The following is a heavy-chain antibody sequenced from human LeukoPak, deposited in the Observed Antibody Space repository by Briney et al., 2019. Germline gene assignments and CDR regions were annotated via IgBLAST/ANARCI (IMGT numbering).Heavy chain of an antibody. CDR1: NGSISSYY. D-gene: IGHD3-10*01. Sequence: SETLSLTCTVSNGSISSYYWSWIRQPPGKGLEWIGYIYYTGSTNYNPSLESRVTISVDTSKNQFSLKLSSVTAADTAVYYCARDRFTMVRGAVGGHYFDYWGQGTLVTVSS. J-gene: IGHJ4*02. V-gene: IGHV4-59*01. CDR2: IYYTGST. CDR3: ARDRFTMVRGAVGGHYFDY.